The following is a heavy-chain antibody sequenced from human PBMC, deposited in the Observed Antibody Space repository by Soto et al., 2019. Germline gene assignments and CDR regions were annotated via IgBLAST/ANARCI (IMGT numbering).Heavy chain of an antibody. V-gene: IGHV3-30*03. CDR3: ARGPPERYFDWLFLDY. Sequence: PGGSLRLSCAASGFTFSSYGMHWVRQAPGKGLEWVAVISYDGSNKYYADSVKGRFTISRDNSKNTLYLQMNSLRAEDTAVYYCARGPPERYFDWLFLDYWGQGTLVTVSS. J-gene: IGHJ4*02. D-gene: IGHD3-9*01. CDR2: ISYDGSNK. CDR1: GFTFSSYG.